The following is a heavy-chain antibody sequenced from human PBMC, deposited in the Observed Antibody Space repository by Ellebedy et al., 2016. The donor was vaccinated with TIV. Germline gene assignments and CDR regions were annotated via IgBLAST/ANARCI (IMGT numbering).Heavy chain of an antibody. D-gene: IGHD3-10*01. CDR1: GFTFSSYG. V-gene: IGHV3-30*03. CDR2: ISYDGSNK. J-gene: IGHJ4*02. CDR3: ARGLGSGSYYYLY. Sequence: GESLKISCTASGFTFSSYGMHWVRQAPGKGLEWVAVISYDGSNKYYADSVKGRFTISRDNSKNTLYLQMNSLRAEDTAVYYCARGLGSGSYYYLYWGQGTLVTVSS.